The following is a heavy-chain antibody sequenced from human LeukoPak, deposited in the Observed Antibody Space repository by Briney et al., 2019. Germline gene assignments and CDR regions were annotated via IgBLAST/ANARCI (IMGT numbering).Heavy chain of an antibody. Sequence: GASVKVSCKASGYTFTSYYMHWVRQAPGQGLEWMGIINPSGGSTSYAQKFQGRVTMTRDTSTSTVYMQLSSLRSEDTAVYYCACAYSYGRGAFDIWGQGTMVTVSS. CDR3: ACAYSYGRGAFDI. CDR1: GYTFTSYY. CDR2: INPSGGST. V-gene: IGHV1-46*01. J-gene: IGHJ3*02. D-gene: IGHD5-18*01.